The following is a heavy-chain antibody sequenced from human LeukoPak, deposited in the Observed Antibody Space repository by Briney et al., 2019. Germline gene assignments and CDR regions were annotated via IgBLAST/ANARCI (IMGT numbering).Heavy chain of an antibody. CDR1: GFTFSSYV. D-gene: IGHD5-18*01. V-gene: IGHV3-48*03. J-gene: IGHJ4*02. Sequence: GGSLRLSCAASGFTFSSYVMSWVRQAPGKGLEWVSYISSSGSTIYYADSVKGRFTISRDNAKNSLYLQMNSLRAEDTAVYYCARLRGYGDFDYWGQGTLVTVSS. CDR3: ARLRGYGDFDY. CDR2: ISSSGSTI.